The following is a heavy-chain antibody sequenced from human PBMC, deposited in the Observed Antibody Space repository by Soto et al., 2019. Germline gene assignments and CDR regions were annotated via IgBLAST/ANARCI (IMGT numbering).Heavy chain of an antibody. CDR3: ARDPIADRRDFDY. V-gene: IGHV3-21*01. J-gene: IGHJ4*02. Sequence: VGSLRLSCAASVFTFSSYSMNWVRHSPGKGLEWVSSISSSSSYVYYADSVKGRFTISRDNAKNSLYLQMNSLRAEDTAVYYCARDPIADRRDFDYWGQGTLVTVSS. CDR1: VFTFSSYS. CDR2: ISSSSSYV. D-gene: IGHD6-6*01.